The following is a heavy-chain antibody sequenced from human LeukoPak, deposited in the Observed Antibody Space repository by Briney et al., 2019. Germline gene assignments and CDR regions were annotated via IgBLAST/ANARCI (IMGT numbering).Heavy chain of an antibody. D-gene: IGHD6-19*01. Sequence: ASVKVPCKASGYTFTGYYMHWVRQAPGQGLEWMGWINPNSGGTNYAQKFQGRVTMTRDTSISTACMELSRLRSDDTAVYYCARDRTRTGYSSGWYHDYWGQGTLVTVSS. J-gene: IGHJ4*02. CDR3: ARDRTRTGYSSGWYHDY. CDR1: GYTFTGYY. CDR2: INPNSGGT. V-gene: IGHV1-2*02.